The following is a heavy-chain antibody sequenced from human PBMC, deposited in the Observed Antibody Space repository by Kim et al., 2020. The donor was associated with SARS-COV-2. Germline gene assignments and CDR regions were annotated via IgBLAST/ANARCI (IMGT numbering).Heavy chain of an antibody. CDR3: AKALGRFYSSGWYYYYYGMFV. CDR2: ISGSGGST. D-gene: IGHD6-19*01. J-gene: IGHJ6*02. CDR1: GFTFSSYA. V-gene: IGHV3-23*01. Sequence: GGSLRLSCAASGFTFSSYAMSWVRQAPGKGLEWVSAISGSGGSTYYADSVKGRFTISRDNSKNTLYLQMNSLRAEDTAVYYCAKALGRFYSSGWYYYYYGMFVWGQGTTVTFSS.